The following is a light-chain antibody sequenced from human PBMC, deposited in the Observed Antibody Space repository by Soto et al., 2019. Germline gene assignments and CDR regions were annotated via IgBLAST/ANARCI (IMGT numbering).Light chain of an antibody. CDR3: YSYAGSSTDVV. CDR1: SSDVGSYNL. Sequence: QSVLTQPASVSGSPGQSITISCTGTSSDVGSYNLVSWYQQHPGKAPKLMIYEGSKRPSGVSNRFSGSKSGNTASLTISGLLAEDEADYYCYSYAGSSTDVVFGGGTKLTVL. V-gene: IGLV2-23*01. J-gene: IGLJ2*01. CDR2: EGS.